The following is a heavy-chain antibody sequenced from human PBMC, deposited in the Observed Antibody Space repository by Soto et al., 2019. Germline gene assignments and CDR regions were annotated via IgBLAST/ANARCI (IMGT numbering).Heavy chain of an antibody. CDR2: ISYDGSNK. CDR1: GFTFSSYA. D-gene: IGHD3-22*01. CDR3: ARDQEYYYDSSGSPLGY. V-gene: IGHV3-30-3*01. Sequence: QVQLVESGGGVVQPGRSLRLSCAASGFTFSSYAMHWVRQAPGKGLEWVAVISYDGSNKYYADSVKGRFTISRDNSKNTLYLQMNSLRAEDTAVYYCARDQEYYYDSSGSPLGYWGQGTLVTVSS. J-gene: IGHJ4*02.